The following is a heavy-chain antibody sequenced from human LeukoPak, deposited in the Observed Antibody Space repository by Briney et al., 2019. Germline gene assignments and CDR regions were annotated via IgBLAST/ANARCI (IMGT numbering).Heavy chain of an antibody. CDR3: AREFKLRFLEWSPLKGMDV. D-gene: IGHD3-3*01. CDR2: ISSSGSTI. CDR1: GFTFSDYY. Sequence: GGSLRLSCAASGFTFSDYYMSWIRQAPGKGLEWVSYISSSGSTIYYEDSVKGRFTISRDNAKNSLYLQMNSLRAEDTAVYYCAREFKLRFLEWSPLKGMDVWGQGTTVTVSS. V-gene: IGHV3-11*01. J-gene: IGHJ6*02.